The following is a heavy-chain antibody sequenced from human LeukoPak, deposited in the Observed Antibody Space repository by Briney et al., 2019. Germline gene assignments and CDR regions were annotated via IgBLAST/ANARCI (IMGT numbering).Heavy chain of an antibody. CDR1: GFTFSNGW. J-gene: IGHJ3*02. D-gene: IGHD6-19*01. CDR2: IKSNTGGGTT. Sequence: GGSLRLSCAASGFTFSNGWMSWVRQAPGKGLEWVGRIKSNTGGGTTDYAAPVKGRFTISRDDSTNTLYLQMNSLQTEDTAVYYWTMHIAVAGPPHDAFDIWGQERMVTVSS. CDR3: TMHIAVAGPPHDAFDI. V-gene: IGHV3-15*01.